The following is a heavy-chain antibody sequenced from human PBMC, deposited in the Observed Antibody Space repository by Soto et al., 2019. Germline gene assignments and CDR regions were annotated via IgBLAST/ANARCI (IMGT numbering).Heavy chain of an antibody. CDR3: ARMFKAAAKPDYYYYYMDV. CDR2: MNPNSGNT. D-gene: IGHD2-15*01. CDR1: GYTFTSYD. V-gene: IGHV1-8*01. Sequence: ASVKVSCKASGYTFTSYDINWVRQATGQGLEWMGWMNPNSGNTGYAQKFQGRVTMTRNTSISTAYMELSSLRSEDTAVYYCARMFKAAAKPDYYYYYMDVWGKGTTVTVSS. J-gene: IGHJ6*03.